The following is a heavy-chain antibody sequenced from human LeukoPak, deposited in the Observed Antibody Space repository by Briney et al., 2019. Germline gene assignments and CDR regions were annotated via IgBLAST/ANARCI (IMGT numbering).Heavy chain of an antibody. CDR1: GFTFDDYA. V-gene: IGHV3-9*01. CDR2: ITWNRGTM. D-gene: IGHD6-13*01. J-gene: IGHJ4*02. CDR3: AKDKGVSSSDALDY. Sequence: PGGSLGLSCAASGFTFDDYAMHWVRQAPGKGLEWVSGITWNRGTMGYADSVKGRFTISRDNAKNSLYLQMNSLRAEDTALYYCAKDKGVSSSDALDYWGQGTLVTVSS.